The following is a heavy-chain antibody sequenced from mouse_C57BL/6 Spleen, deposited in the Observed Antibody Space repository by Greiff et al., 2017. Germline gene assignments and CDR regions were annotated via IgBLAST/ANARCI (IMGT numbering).Heavy chain of an antibody. V-gene: IGHV1-50*01. D-gene: IGHD1-1*01. J-gene: IGHJ1*03. CDR3: SRSPTVVATDWYFDG. CDR1: GYTFTSYW. CDR2: IDPSDSYT. Sequence: VQLQQPGAELVKPGASVKLSCKASGYTFTSYWMQWVKQRPGQGLEWIGEIDPSDSYTNYNQKFKGKATLTVDTSSSTAYMQLISLTSEDSAVYYCSRSPTVVATDWYFDGWGTGTTVTVSS.